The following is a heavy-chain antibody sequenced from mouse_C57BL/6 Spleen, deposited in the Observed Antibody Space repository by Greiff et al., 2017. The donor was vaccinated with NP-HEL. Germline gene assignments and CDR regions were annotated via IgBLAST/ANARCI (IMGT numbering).Heavy chain of an antibody. J-gene: IGHJ2*01. CDR1: GFTFSSYA. V-gene: IGHV5-4*01. CDR2: ISDGGSYT. Sequence: EVQLVESGGGLVKPGGSLKLSCAASGFTFSSYAMSWVRQTPEKRLEWVATISDGGSYTYYPDNVKGRFTISRDNAKNNLYLQMSHLKSEDTAMYYCARDSYYGNPYYFDYWGQGTTLTVSS. CDR3: ARDSYYGNPYYFDY. D-gene: IGHD2-1*01.